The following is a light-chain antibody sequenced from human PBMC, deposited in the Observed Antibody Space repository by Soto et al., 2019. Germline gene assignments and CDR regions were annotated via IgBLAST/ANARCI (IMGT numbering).Light chain of an antibody. J-gene: IGKJ2*01. Sequence: EIVLTQSPVTLSLSPGERATLSCRASQSVSSFLAWYQQKRGQPHRLLIYDVSSRAAGIPARFSGSGSGTDFTLTISRLEPEDFAVYYCQQRNDWPPVYTFGQGTKLEIK. CDR3: QQRNDWPPVYT. CDR2: DVS. V-gene: IGKV3-11*01. CDR1: QSVSSF.